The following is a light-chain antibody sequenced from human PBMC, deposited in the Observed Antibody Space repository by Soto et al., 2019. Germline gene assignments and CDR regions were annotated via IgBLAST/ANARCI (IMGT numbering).Light chain of an antibody. Sequence: QSVLTQPPSVSVAPGQRVTISCTGSSSNIGAGYDVHWYQQVPGTAPKLLISDNNNRPSGVPDRFSGSKSGTSASLAITGLQAEDEADYHCQSYDSSLSGSVFGGGTKVTVL. J-gene: IGLJ2*01. CDR1: SSNIGAGYD. CDR3: QSYDSSLSGSV. CDR2: DNN. V-gene: IGLV1-40*01.